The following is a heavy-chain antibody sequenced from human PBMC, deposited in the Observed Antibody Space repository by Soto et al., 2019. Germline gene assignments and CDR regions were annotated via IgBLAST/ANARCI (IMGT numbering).Heavy chain of an antibody. V-gene: IGHV3-15*07. CDR3: NTYPDFWGGHTPL. CDR2: VKSKADGGTA. Sequence: EVQLVESGGGLVKPGGSLRLSCTASGFSISNDWMHWVRQAPGKGLEWVGRVKSKADGGTADYAAPVKGRYSISRDDSKNTQYLQMNRLKMEDTAVYYCNTYPDFWGGHTPLWGQGTLVTVSS. CDR1: GFSISNDW. D-gene: IGHD3-3*01. J-gene: IGHJ4*02.